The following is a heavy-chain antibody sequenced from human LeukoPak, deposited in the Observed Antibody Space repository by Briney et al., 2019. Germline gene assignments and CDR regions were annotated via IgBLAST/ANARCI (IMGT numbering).Heavy chain of an antibody. Sequence: PGESLRLSCAASGFTFSSYSMNWVRQAPGKGLEWVSYISSASNTIYYADSVKGRFTISRDNAKNPLYLQMNSLRAEDTAMYYCARDGRFGDYNWFDPWGQGTLVTVSS. V-gene: IGHV3-48*01. J-gene: IGHJ5*02. CDR1: GFTFSSYS. CDR2: ISSASNTI. D-gene: IGHD3-10*01. CDR3: ARDGRFGDYNWFDP.